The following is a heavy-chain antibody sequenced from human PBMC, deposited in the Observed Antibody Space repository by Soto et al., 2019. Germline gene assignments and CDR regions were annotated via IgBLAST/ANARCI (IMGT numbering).Heavy chain of an antibody. CDR3: ARDYDSSGYQIDY. V-gene: IGHV3-33*01. CDR1: GFTFSSYG. Sequence: HPGGSLRLSCAASGFTFSSYGMHWVRQAPGKGLEWVAVIWYDGSNKYYADSVKGRFTISRDNSKNTLYLQMNSLRAEDTAVYYCARDYDSSGYQIDYWGQGTLVTVSS. D-gene: IGHD3-22*01. J-gene: IGHJ4*02. CDR2: IWYDGSNK.